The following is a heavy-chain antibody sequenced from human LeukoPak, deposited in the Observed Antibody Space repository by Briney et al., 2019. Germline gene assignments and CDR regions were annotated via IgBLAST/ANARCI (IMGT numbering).Heavy chain of an antibody. D-gene: IGHD1-1*01. Sequence: SETLSLTCTVSGGSISNYHWSWIRQPPGKGLEWIGYIYFSGSTMYTPSLKSRVTMSIDPSQNQFSLQVTSVVAADTAVYYCARVVDDPTFGNDFSYGFDLWGQGTMVTVSS. CDR2: IYFSGST. J-gene: IGHJ3*01. CDR1: GGSISNYH. V-gene: IGHV4-59*01. CDR3: ARVVDDPTFGNDFSYGFDL.